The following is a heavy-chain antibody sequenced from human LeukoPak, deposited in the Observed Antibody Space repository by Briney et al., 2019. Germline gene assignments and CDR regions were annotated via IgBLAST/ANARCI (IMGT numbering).Heavy chain of an antibody. CDR1: GYTFTSYG. V-gene: IGHV1-18*01. CDR3: VRDAGYGDYGPDY. D-gene: IGHD4-17*01. CDR2: IRGSNGDT. Sequence: ASVKVSCKASGYTFTSYGISWVRQAPGQGLEWMGWIRGSNGDTNYAQNLQGRVTVTTDTSTSTAYMELRSLRSDDTAVYYCVRDAGYGDYGPDYWGQGTLVTVSS. J-gene: IGHJ4*02.